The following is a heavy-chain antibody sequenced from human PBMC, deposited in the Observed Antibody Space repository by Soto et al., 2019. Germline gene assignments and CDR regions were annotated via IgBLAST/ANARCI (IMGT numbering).Heavy chain of an antibody. CDR1: GFTFSNYA. CDR2: IVGSGAST. J-gene: IGHJ4*02. V-gene: IGHV3-23*01. D-gene: IGHD3-22*01. CDR3: AKLPSSGFYYFDY. Sequence: ELQLLESGGGLVQPGGSLKLYCAASGFTFSNYAMNWVRQAPGKGLEWVSGIVGSGASTNYADSVKGRFTISRDNSKNTLYLHMNGLRAEDTATYYCAKLPSSGFYYFDYWGQGTPVTVSS.